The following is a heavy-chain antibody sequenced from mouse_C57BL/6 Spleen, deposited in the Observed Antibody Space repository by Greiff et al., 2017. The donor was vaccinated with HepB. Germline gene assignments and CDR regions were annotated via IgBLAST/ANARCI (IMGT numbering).Heavy chain of an antibody. D-gene: IGHD2-2*01. V-gene: IGHV5-9-1*02. Sequence: EVKLVESGEGLVKPGGSLKLSCAASGFTFSSYAMSWVRQTPEKRLEWVAYISSGGDYIYYADTVKGRFTISRDNARNTLYLQMSSLKSEDTAMYYCTREEAYGYDRGVYAMDYWGQGTSVTVSS. J-gene: IGHJ4*01. CDR2: ISSGGDYI. CDR3: TREEAYGYDRGVYAMDY. CDR1: GFTFSSYA.